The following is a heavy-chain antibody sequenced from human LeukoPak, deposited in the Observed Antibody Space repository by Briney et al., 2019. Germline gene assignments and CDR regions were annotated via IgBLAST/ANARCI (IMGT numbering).Heavy chain of an antibody. V-gene: IGHV3-30*03. J-gene: IGHJ5*02. D-gene: IGHD3-3*01. Sequence: GGSLRLSCAASGFTVSSNYMSWVRQAPGKGLEWVTGIAYDGSRKHYADSVKGRFTISRDNSRNTMDLQMNSLRVEDTAVYHCTRYDSSRFDPWGQGTLVIVSA. CDR2: IAYDGSRK. CDR3: TRYDSSRFDP. CDR1: GFTVSSNY.